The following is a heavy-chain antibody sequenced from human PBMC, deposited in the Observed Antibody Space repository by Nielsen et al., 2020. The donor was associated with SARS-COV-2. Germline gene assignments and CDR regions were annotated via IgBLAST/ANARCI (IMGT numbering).Heavy chain of an antibody. D-gene: IGHD2/OR15-2a*01. CDR2: IYPSVGST. Sequence: ASVKVSCKASGYSFTSYDMHWVRQAPGQGLEWMGVIYPSVGSTIYAQKFQGRVSMTRDTSTSTVSMELSSLRSEDTAVYYCAKSVFYWFDSWGQGTLVTVSS. J-gene: IGHJ5*01. CDR3: AKSVFYWFDS. V-gene: IGHV1-46*01. CDR1: GYSFTSYD.